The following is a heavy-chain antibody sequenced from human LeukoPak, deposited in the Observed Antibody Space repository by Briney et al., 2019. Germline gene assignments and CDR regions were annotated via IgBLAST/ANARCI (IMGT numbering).Heavy chain of an antibody. D-gene: IGHD3-9*01. CDR2: ISSTSSYI. Sequence: GGSLRLSCAASGFTFSSYNMNWVRQAPGKGLEWVSSISSTSSYINYADSVKGRFTISRDKAKNSLYLQMNSLRAEDTAVYYCARDSSQVLRYFDWLPSPPPDYWGQGTLVTVSS. CDR3: ARDSSQVLRYFDWLPSPPPDY. CDR1: GFTFSSYN. J-gene: IGHJ4*02. V-gene: IGHV3-21*01.